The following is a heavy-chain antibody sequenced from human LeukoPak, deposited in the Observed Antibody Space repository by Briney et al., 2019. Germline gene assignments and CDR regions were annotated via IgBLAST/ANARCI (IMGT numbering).Heavy chain of an antibody. CDR1: GGTFSSYA. J-gene: IGHJ4*02. D-gene: IGHD3-10*01. CDR2: IIPIFGTA. V-gene: IGHV1-69*13. Sequence: SVKVSCKASGGTFSSYAISWVRQAPGQGLEWMGGIIPIFGTANYAQKFQGRVTITADESTSTAYMELSSLRSEDTAVYYCARSTVVTMVRGVISHFDYWGQGTLVTVSS. CDR3: ARSTVVTMVRGVISHFDY.